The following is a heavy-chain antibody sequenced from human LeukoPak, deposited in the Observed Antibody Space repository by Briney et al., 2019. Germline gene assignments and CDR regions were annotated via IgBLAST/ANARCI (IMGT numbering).Heavy chain of an antibody. Sequence: GGSLRLSCAASGFIVSSNYMSWVRQAPGKGLEWVSVFYTGGTTDYANSVRGRFTISRDNSKNTLYLQMNSLRAEDTAVYYCARVWSDCYVTNCYISEYWGQGTLVTVSS. V-gene: IGHV3-53*01. CDR3: ARVWSDCYVTNCYISEY. CDR1: GFIVSSNY. J-gene: IGHJ4*02. D-gene: IGHD3-3*01. CDR2: FYTGGTT.